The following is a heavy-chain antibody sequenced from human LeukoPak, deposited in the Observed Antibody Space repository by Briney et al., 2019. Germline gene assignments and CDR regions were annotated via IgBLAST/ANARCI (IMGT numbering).Heavy chain of an antibody. CDR1: GGSISSYY. Sequence: KPSETLSLTCSVSGGSISSYYWSWIRQPPGKGLEWIGYIYYIGRTNYNPSLKSRVTISVDTSKNQFSLKLSSVTAADTAVYYCARVDYYDFWSGYYKEERDYYYYMDVWGKGTTVTVSS. J-gene: IGHJ6*03. CDR3: ARVDYYDFWSGYYKEERDYYYYMDV. CDR2: IYYIGRT. V-gene: IGHV4-59*08. D-gene: IGHD3-3*01.